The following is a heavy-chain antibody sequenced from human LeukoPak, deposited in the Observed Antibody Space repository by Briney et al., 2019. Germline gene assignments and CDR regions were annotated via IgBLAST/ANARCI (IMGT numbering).Heavy chain of an antibody. D-gene: IGHD5-12*01. CDR2: ISGSGGST. V-gene: IGHV3-23*01. J-gene: IGHJ6*02. CDR1: GFTFSSYA. Sequence: GGSPRLSCAASGFTFSSYAMSWVRQAPGKGLEWVSAISGSGGSTYYADSVKGRFTISRDNSKNTLYLQMNSLRAEDTAVYYCAKADSGQYYYYGMDVWGQGTTVTVSS. CDR3: AKADSGQYYYYGMDV.